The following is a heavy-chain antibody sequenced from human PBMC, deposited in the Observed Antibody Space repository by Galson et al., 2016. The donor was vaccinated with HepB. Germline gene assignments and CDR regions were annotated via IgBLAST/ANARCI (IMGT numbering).Heavy chain of an antibody. D-gene: IGHD5-18*01. CDR1: GYTFINYF. CDR2: INPSSGGSA. J-gene: IGHJ4*02. CDR3: ARDNGYSYGYWDY. V-gene: IGHV1-46*01. Sequence: SVKVSCKASGYTFINYFLHWVRQAPGQGPEWMGIINPSSGGSANFAQKFQGRVSMISDRSTSTVYMELSSLRSEDTAVYYCARDNGYSYGYWDYWGQGTLVTVSS.